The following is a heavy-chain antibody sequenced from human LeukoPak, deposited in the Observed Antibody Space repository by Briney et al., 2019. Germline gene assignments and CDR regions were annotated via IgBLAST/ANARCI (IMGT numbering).Heavy chain of an antibody. CDR1: GFTFDDYA. V-gene: IGHV3-9*01. D-gene: IGHD4-11*01. J-gene: IGHJ4*02. Sequence: PGGSLRLSCAASGFTFDDYAMHWVRHAPGKGLEWVSGISWNSGSIGYADSVKGRFTISRDNAKNSLYLQMNSLRAEDTAVYYCAKDLTVTSTCYFHSWGQGTLVTVSS. CDR2: ISWNSGSI. CDR3: AKDLTVTSTCYFHS.